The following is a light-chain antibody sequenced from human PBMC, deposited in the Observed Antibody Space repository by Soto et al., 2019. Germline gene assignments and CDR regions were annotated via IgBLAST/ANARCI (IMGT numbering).Light chain of an antibody. J-gene: IGLJ1*01. CDR3: AAWDDSLNGHV. Sequence: QSVLTQPHSASGTPRQSGPISCSGSSSNIGTSSVHWFQQLPGTAPKLLISTTNQRPSGVPERFSGSKSGTSASLAISGLQSEDEDDYYCAAWDDSLNGHVFGTGTKVTVL. CDR1: SSNIGTSS. CDR2: TTN. V-gene: IGLV1-44*01.